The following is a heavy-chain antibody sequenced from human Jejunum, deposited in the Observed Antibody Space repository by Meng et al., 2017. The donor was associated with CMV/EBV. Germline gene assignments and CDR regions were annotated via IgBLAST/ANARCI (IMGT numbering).Heavy chain of an antibody. CDR1: YY. V-gene: IGHV1-46*01. D-gene: IGHD2-2*01. Sequence: YYMRWVRQAPGQGLEWMGTINPSGGGTSHAQKFQGRVTMTRDTSAATAYLELNSLRSDDTAVYYCARDPDCTNTVCYGQEGRFDFWGQGTRVTVSS. J-gene: IGHJ4*02. CDR3: ARDPDCTNTVCYGQEGRFDF. CDR2: INPSGGGT.